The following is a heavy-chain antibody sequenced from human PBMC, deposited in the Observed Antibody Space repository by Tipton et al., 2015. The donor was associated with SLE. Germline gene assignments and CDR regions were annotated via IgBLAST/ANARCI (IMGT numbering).Heavy chain of an antibody. J-gene: IGHJ6*03. CDR3: ARGRSSSPPYYYYYMDV. D-gene: IGHD6-13*01. CDR2: IYHRGNT. CDR1: GGSISSHY. Sequence: TLSLTCTVSGGSISSHYWSWIRQAPGKGLEWIGSIYHRGNTYYNPSLKSRVTISVDTSKNQFSLKLSSVTAADTAVYYCARGRSSSPPYYYYYMDVWGKGTTVTVSS. V-gene: IGHV4-59*11.